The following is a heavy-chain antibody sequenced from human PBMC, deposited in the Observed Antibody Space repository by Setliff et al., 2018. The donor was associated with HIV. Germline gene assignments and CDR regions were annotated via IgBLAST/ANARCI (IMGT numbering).Heavy chain of an antibody. Sequence: SETLSLTCTVSGGSISSYYWSWIRQPPGKGLEWIGYIYTSGSTNYNPSLKSRVTISVDTSKNQFSLKLSSVTAADTAVYYCARGLSFYDPGGFDYWGQGTMVTVSS. CDR1: GGSISSYY. CDR2: IYTSGST. D-gene: IGHD3-22*01. J-gene: IGHJ4*02. V-gene: IGHV4-4*09. CDR3: ARGLSFYDPGGFDY.